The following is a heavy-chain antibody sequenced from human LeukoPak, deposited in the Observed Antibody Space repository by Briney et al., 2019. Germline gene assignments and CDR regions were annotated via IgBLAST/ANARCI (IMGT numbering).Heavy chain of an antibody. D-gene: IGHD5-12*01. CDR2: IIPILNIT. J-gene: IGHJ6*02. CDR3: AKDGVVLVATSVYYYYYGMDV. Sequence: ASVKVSCKASGGTFNSYTISWVRQAPGQGLEWMGRIIPILNITDYAQNFQGRVTLTADKSTSTAYMELSTLRSEDTAVYYCAKDGVVLVATSVYYYYYGMDVWGQGTTVTVSS. V-gene: IGHV1-69*02. CDR1: GGTFNSYT.